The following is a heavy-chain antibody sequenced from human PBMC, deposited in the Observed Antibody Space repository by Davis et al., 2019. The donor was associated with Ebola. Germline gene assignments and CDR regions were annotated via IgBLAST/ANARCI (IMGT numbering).Heavy chain of an antibody. D-gene: IGHD2-15*01. CDR1: GYVFTTYD. CDR3: TRGIARRRSGSWFDP. V-gene: IGHV1-8*02. Sequence: AASVKVSCKTSGYVFTTYDINWVRQATGQGLEWMGWMNPDSGNTGYAQKFQGRVTMTRDTSITTAYMELSSLSSDDTAVYYCTRGIARRRSGSWFDPWGQGTPVTVSS. J-gene: IGHJ5*02. CDR2: MNPDSGNT.